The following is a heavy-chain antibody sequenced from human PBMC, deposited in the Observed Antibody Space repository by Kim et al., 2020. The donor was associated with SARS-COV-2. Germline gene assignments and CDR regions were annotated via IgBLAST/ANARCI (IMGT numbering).Heavy chain of an antibody. D-gene: IGHD6-13*01. V-gene: IGHV1-2*02. CDR3: ARSPYISSWYVQDNWFDP. Sequence: ASVKVSCKASGYTFTGYYIHWVRQAPGQGLEWMGWINPNSGGTNYPQKFQGRVTMTRDTSISTAYMELSRLRSDDAAVYYCARSPYISSWYVQDNWFDPWGQGTLVTVSS. J-gene: IGHJ5*02. CDR2: INPNSGGT. CDR1: GYTFTGYY.